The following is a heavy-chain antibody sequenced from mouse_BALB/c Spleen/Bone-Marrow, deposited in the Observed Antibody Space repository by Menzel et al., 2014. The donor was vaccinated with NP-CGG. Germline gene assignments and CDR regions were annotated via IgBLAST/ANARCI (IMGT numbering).Heavy chain of an antibody. CDR1: GFTFNTYA. V-gene: IGHV10-1*02. CDR2: IRSKSNNYAT. D-gene: IGHD1-2*01. J-gene: IGHJ4*01. Sequence: EVKLVESGGGLVQPKGSLKLSCAASGFTFNTYAMNWVRPAPGKGLEWVARIRSKSNNYATYYADSVKDRFTISRDDSQSMLYLQMNNLKTEDTAMYYCVRQFITTANYAMDYWGQGTSVTVSS. CDR3: VRQFITTANYAMDY.